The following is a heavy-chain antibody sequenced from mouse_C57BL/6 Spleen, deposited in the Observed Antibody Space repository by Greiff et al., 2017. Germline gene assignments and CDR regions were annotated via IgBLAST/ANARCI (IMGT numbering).Heavy chain of an antibody. D-gene: IGHD1-1*01. CDR1: GYTFTSYW. CDR2: IDPSDSYT. CDR3: AREPYGSSYGAMDY. V-gene: IGHV1-50*01. Sequence: QVQLQQPGAELVKPGASVKLSCKASGYTFTSYWMQWVKQRPGQGLEWIGEIDPSDSYTNYNQKFKGKATLTVDTSASTAYMQLSSLTSEDSAVYYCAREPYGSSYGAMDYWGQGTSVTVAS. J-gene: IGHJ4*01.